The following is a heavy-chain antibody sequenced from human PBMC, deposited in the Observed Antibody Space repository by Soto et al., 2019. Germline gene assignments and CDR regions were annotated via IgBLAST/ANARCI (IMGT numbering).Heavy chain of an antibody. CDR3: TRDSPRWRETIFGVSTGDY. CDR1: GFTFGDYA. Sequence: GGSLRLSCTASGFTFGDYAMSWFRQAPGKGLEWVGFIRSKAYGGTTEYAASVKGRFTISRDDSKSIAYLQMNSLKTEDTAVYYCTRDSPRWRETIFGVSTGDYWGQGTLVTGSS. D-gene: IGHD3-3*01. V-gene: IGHV3-49*03. CDR2: IRSKAYGGTT. J-gene: IGHJ4*02.